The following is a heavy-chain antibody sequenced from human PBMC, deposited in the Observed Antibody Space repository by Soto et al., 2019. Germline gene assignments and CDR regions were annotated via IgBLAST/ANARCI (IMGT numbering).Heavy chain of an antibody. J-gene: IGHJ3*01. V-gene: IGHV3-30*03. CDR1: GFSFSSFG. CDR2: ISFDGITK. CDR3: ATWHEREHDYDV. D-gene: IGHD1-1*01. Sequence: SLRLSCAASGFSFSSFGMLWVRQAPGKGLEWLTSISFDGITKHYADSVKGRFTVSKDSSKTTVYLQMNDLRPADTAVYYCATWHEREHDYDVWGQGTTVTVSS.